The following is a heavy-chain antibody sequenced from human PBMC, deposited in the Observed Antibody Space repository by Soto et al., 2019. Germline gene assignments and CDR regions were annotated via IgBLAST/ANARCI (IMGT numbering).Heavy chain of an antibody. CDR3: ASHVPRRYCSGGSCPRWFDP. Sequence: QVQLVQSGAEVKKPGASVKVSCKASGYTFTGYYMHWVRQAPGQGLEWMGWINPNSGGTNYAQKFQGRVTMTRDTSIRTAYMERSRLRSDDTAVYYCASHVPRRYCSGGSCPRWFDPWGQGTLVTVSS. CDR1: GYTFTGYY. CDR2: INPNSGGT. V-gene: IGHV1-2*02. J-gene: IGHJ5*02. D-gene: IGHD2-15*01.